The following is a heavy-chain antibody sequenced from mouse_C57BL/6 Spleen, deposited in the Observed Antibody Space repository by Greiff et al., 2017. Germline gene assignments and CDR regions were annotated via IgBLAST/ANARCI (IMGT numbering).Heavy chain of an antibody. Sequence: EVKLVESEGGLVQPGSSMKLSCTASGFTFSDYYMAWVRQVPEKGLEWVANINYDGSSTYYLDSLKSRFIISRDNAQNILYLQMSSLKSEDTATYYCARGSYGAMDYWGQGTSVTVSS. D-gene: IGHD2-12*01. CDR3: ARGSYGAMDY. CDR2: INYDGSST. V-gene: IGHV5-16*01. CDR1: GFTFSDYY. J-gene: IGHJ4*01.